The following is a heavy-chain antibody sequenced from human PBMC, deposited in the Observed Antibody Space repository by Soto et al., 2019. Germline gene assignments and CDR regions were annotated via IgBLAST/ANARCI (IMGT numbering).Heavy chain of an antibody. CDR1: GGSISSGDYY. CDR2: IYYSGST. CDR3: ARQSSGYYFDY. D-gene: IGHD5-12*01. Sequence: SETLSLTCTVSGGSISSGDYYWSWIRQPPGKGLEWIGYIYYSGSTYYNPSLKSRVTISVDTSKNQFSLKLSSVTAADTAVYYCARQSSGYYFDYWGQGTLVTVSS. J-gene: IGHJ4*02. V-gene: IGHV4-30-4*01.